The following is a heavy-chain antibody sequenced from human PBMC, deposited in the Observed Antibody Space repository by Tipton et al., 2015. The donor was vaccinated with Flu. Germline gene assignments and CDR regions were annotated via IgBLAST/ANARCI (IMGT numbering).Heavy chain of an antibody. D-gene: IGHD4-11*01. J-gene: IGHJ5*02. CDR2: ICPGSP. CDR3: ARRTFSNYVSEPKNWFDP. CDR1: GYSISSGYY. V-gene: IGHV4-38-2*01. Sequence: TLSLTCAVSGYSISSGYYWGWIRQPPGKGLEWIGNICPGSPYYNPSLRSRVTMSVARSNDQFSLRLTSVTAADTAVYFCARRTFSNYVSEPKNWFDPWGQGALVTVSS.